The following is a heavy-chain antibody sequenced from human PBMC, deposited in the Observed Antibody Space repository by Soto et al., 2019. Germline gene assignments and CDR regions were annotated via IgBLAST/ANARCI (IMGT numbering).Heavy chain of an antibody. J-gene: IGHJ6*02. V-gene: IGHV3-21*01. D-gene: IGHD3-10*01. CDR1: GFTFSSYS. Sequence: PGGSLRLSCAASGFTFSSYSMNWVRQALGKGLEWVSSISSSSSYIYYADSVKGRFTISRDNAKNSLYLQMNSLRAEDTAVYYCARENSLVRGVIAYYGMDVWGQGTTVTVSS. CDR3: ARENSLVRGVIAYYGMDV. CDR2: ISSSSSYI.